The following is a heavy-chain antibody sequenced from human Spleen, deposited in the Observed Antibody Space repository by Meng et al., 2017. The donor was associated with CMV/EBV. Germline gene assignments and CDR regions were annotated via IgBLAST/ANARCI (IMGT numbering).Heavy chain of an antibody. D-gene: IGHD5-12*01. CDR2: IREDGSSK. V-gene: IGHV3-7*03. J-gene: IGHJ4*02. CDR1: GFTFSTSW. CDR3: AKDMGYSGYDSGIDY. Sequence: GESLKISCAASGFTFSTSWMSWVRQAPGKGLEWVANIREDGSSKYYADPVKGRFTISRDNAKNSLHLQMNSLRAEDMALYYCAKDMGYSGYDSGIDYWGQGTLVTVSS.